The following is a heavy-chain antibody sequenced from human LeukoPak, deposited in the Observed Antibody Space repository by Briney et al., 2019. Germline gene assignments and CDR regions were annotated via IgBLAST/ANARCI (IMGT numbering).Heavy chain of an antibody. V-gene: IGHV1-18*01. CDR3: ARGLRRNVGATTPLGY. Sequence: ASVKVSCKASGYTFTSYGISWVRQAPGQGLEWVGWISANNGNTNYAQKLQGRVTMTTDTSTSTAYMELRSLRSDDTAVYYCARGLRRNVGATTPLGYWGQGTLVTVSS. D-gene: IGHD1-26*01. CDR1: GYTFTSYG. J-gene: IGHJ4*02. CDR2: ISANNGNT.